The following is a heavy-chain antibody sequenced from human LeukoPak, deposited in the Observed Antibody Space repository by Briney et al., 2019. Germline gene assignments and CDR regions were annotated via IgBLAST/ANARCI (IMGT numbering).Heavy chain of an antibody. J-gene: IGHJ4*02. CDR3: ARQSGTMVTTRFDY. Sequence: PGGSLRLSCAASGFTFSSYAMNWVRQAPGKGLEWISSISGSGDNTYYADSVKGRFTISRDNSKNTLYLQMNSLRAEDTAIYYCARQSGTMVTTRFDYWGQGTLVTVSS. V-gene: IGHV3-23*01. CDR1: GFTFSSYA. CDR2: ISGSGDNT. D-gene: IGHD4-17*01.